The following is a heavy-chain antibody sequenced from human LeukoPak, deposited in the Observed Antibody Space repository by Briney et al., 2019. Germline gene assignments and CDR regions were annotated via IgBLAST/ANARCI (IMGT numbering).Heavy chain of an antibody. D-gene: IGHD6-13*01. CDR2: INHSGST. V-gene: IGHV4-34*01. CDR1: GGSFSGYY. Sequence: SETLSLTCAVYGGSFSGYYWSWIRQPPGKGLEWIGEINHSGSTNYNPSLKSRVTISVDTSKNQFSLKLSSVTAADTDVYYCARELRAAAARYGANWFDPWGQGTLVTVPS. CDR3: ARELRAAAARYGANWFDP. J-gene: IGHJ5*02.